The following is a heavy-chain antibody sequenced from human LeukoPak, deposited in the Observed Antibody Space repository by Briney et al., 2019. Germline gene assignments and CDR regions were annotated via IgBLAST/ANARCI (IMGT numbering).Heavy chain of an antibody. D-gene: IGHD3-22*01. CDR1: GLTVSSNY. CDR3: SREGLTLAFDI. CDR2: IYSGGST. J-gene: IGHJ3*02. Sequence: PGGSPTLPCAASGLTVSSNYMSWLRQAPGKGLEWVSHIYSGGSTYYADSFKGRFNISRDNSKNTLYLQMNSLRAEDTAVDYCSREGLTLAFDIGGQGTMVTVSS. V-gene: IGHV3-53*01.